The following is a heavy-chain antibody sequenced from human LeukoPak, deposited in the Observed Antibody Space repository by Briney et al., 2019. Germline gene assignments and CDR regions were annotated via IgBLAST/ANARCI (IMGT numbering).Heavy chain of an antibody. Sequence: GESLKISCKGSGYSFTDHWIAWVRQLPGKGLEWMAIIYPGDSDTRYSPSFQGQVTISVDNSITTAYLQWSSLKASDTAMYYCARFSVGGTYYPNYWGQGTLVSVSS. D-gene: IGHD1-26*01. V-gene: IGHV5-51*01. J-gene: IGHJ4*02. CDR1: GYSFTDHW. CDR3: ARFSVGGTYYPNY. CDR2: IYPGDSDT.